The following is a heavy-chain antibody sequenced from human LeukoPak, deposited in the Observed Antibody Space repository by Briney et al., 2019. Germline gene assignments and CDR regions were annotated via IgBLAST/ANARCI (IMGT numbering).Heavy chain of an antibody. CDR1: GGSISSYY. CDR2: IYYSGST. CDR3: ASQRYYYDSSGYYLLDAFDI. Sequence: PSETLSLTCTVSGGSISSYYWSWIRQPPGKGLEWIGYIYYSGSTNYNPSLKSRVTISVDTSKNQFSLKLSSVTAADTAVYYCASQRYYYDSSGYYLLDAFDIWGQGTMVTVSS. D-gene: IGHD3-22*01. J-gene: IGHJ3*02. V-gene: IGHV4-59*01.